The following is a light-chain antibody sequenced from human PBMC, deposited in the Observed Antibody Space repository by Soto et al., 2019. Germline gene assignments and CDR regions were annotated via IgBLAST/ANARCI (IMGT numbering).Light chain of an antibody. CDR1: QSLSTW. V-gene: IGKV1-5*03. CDR2: KAS. Sequence: DIQMTQSPSTLSASVGDRVTITCRASQSLSTWLAWYQQKPGKAPKLLIYKASSLETGVPSRFSGSGSGTEFTLTISSLQPDDFATYYCQQYNGNPITFGQGTRLEIK. J-gene: IGKJ5*01. CDR3: QQYNGNPIT.